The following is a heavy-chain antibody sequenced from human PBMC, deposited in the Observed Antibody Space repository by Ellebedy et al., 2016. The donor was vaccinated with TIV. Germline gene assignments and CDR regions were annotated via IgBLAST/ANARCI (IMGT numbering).Heavy chain of an antibody. V-gene: IGHV1-69*13. CDR2: LIPMYGKT. J-gene: IGHJ5*02. CDR3: ARGEYRNWFDP. Sequence: AASVKVSCKASGFTFTSYGISWMRQAPGQGLEWMGTLIPMYGKTHYAQKLQGRVTIAADESTNTAFMELSSLKSEDTAIYYCARGEYRNWFDPWGQGTLVTVSS. CDR1: GFTFTSYG. D-gene: IGHD3-10*01.